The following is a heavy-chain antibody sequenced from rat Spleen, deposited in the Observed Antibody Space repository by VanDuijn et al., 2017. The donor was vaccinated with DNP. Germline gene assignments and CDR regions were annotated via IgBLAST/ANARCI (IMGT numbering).Heavy chain of an antibody. V-gene: IGHV2S12*01. D-gene: IGHD1-2*01. Sequence: QVQLKESGPGMVQPSQTLSLTCTVSGFSLTDYNVHWVRQPPGKVLEWIAPISTGGSTYYNSALKSRLSISRDTSKSQVFLKMNSLQTEDTATYYCARSPETSYIYFPWAYWGQGTLVIVSS. CDR2: ISTGGST. CDR1: GFSLTDYN. J-gene: IGHJ3*01. CDR3: ARSPETSYIYFPWAY.